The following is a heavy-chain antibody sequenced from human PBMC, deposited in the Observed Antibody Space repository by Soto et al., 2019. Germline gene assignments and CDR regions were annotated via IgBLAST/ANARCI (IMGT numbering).Heavy chain of an antibody. CDR1: GYAFNSHY. CDR3: ARATYYGSGSYSPRGYYFDY. V-gene: IGHV1-46*02. J-gene: IGHJ4*02. Sequence: QVQLVQSGAEVKKPGASVNVSCKASGYAFNSHYIHWVRQAPGQGLEWMGIINTSGGSTSYAQRLQGRVIMTRDTSTSTGYMELSSLRSEDTAVYYCARATYYGSGSYSPRGYYFDYWGQGTLVTVSS. D-gene: IGHD3-10*01. CDR2: INTSGGST.